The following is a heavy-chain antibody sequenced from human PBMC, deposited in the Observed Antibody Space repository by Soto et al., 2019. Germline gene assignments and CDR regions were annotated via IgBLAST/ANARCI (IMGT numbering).Heavy chain of an antibody. J-gene: IGHJ4*02. CDR3: ARGNIVVVVAATLETFDY. D-gene: IGHD2-15*01. Sequence: QVQLVQSGAEVKKPGASVKVSCKASGYTFTSYDINWVRQATGQRLEWMGWMNPNSGNTGYAQKFQGRVTMTRNTSISTAYMELSSLRSEDTAVYYCARGNIVVVVAATLETFDYWGQGTLVTVSS. CDR1: GYTFTSYD. CDR2: MNPNSGNT. V-gene: IGHV1-8*01.